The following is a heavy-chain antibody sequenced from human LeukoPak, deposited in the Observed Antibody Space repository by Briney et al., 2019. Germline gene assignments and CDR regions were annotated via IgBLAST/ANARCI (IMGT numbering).Heavy chain of an antibody. D-gene: IGHD4-17*01. J-gene: IGHJ5*02. Sequence: SVKVSCKASGGTFSSSPISWVRQAPGQGLEWMGGTIPFFGTTIYAQKFQGRVTITADESTSTAYMELSSLRSEDTAVYYCARAHGDYLPGWFDPWGQGTLVTVSS. CDR3: ARAHGDYLPGWFDP. CDR1: GGTFSSSP. V-gene: IGHV1-69*13. CDR2: TIPFFGTT.